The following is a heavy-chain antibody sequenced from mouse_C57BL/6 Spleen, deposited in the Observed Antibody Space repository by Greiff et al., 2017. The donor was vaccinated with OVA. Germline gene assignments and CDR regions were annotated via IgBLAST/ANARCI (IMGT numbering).Heavy chain of an antibody. V-gene: IGHV1-80*01. CDR3: ARDTVPEYYYAMYY. CDR2: IYPGDGDT. J-gene: IGHJ4*01. CDR1: GYAFSSYW. D-gene: IGHD1-1*01. Sequence: QVQLQQSGAELVKPGASVKISCKASGYAFSSYWMNWVKQRPGKGLEWIGQIYPGDGDTNYNGKFKGKATLTADKSSSTAYMQLSSLTSEDSAVYFCARDTVPEYYYAMYYWGQGTSVTVSS.